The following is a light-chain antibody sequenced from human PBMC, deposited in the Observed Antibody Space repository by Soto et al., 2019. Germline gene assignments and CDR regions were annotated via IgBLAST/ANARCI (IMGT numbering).Light chain of an antibody. J-gene: IGLJ1*01. CDR1: SSDVGGYNY. CDR2: DVT. Sequence: QSALTQPASVSGPPGRSITISCTETSSDVGGYNYVSWYQQHPGKAPKLMIYDVTNRPSGVSNRFSGSKSGNTAYLTISGLQAEDEADYYGSSYTSSTTQIFGIGTKVTVL. CDR3: SSYTSSTTQI. V-gene: IGLV2-14*01.